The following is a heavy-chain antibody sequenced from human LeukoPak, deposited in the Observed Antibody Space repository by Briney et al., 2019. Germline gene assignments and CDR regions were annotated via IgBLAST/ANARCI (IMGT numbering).Heavy chain of an antibody. J-gene: IGHJ5*02. CDR3: ARALYSSSSGRWFDP. Sequence: SETLSLTCTVSGGSISNYYWSWLRQPPGKGLEWIGYIYYSGSTYYNPSLKSRVTISVDTSKNQFSLKLSSVTAADTAVYYCARALYSSSSGRWFDPWGQGTLVTVSS. CDR2: IYYSGST. V-gene: IGHV4-59*06. D-gene: IGHD6-6*01. CDR1: GGSISNYY.